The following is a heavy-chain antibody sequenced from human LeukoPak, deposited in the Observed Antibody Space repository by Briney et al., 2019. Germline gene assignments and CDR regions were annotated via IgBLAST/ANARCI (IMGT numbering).Heavy chain of an antibody. D-gene: IGHD3-3*01. CDR2: IIPILGIA. J-gene: IGHJ4*02. CDR1: GGTFSSYA. V-gene: IGHV1-69*04. CDR3: AREDCDFWNSYYY. Sequence: GASVKVSCKASGGTFSSYAISWVRQAPGQGLEWMGRIIPILGIANYAQKFQGRVTITADKSTSTAYMELSSLRSEDTAVYYCAREDCDFWNSYYYWGQGTLVTVSS.